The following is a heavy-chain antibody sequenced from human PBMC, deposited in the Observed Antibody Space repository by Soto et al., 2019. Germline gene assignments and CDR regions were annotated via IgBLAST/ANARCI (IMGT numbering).Heavy chain of an antibody. V-gene: IGHV4-59*01. CDR2: IYSIGYT. CDR1: VGSINNFY. CDR3: ARAMHAGFTHYFET. Sequence: ETLSLTGTVSVGSINNFYGNWIRHSPGKGLAWIGYIYSIGYTNYNPSLQIRVTISMDTSKNQVSLKLTSVTPADTAVYYCARAMHAGFTHYFETWGQGTLVTVSS. D-gene: IGHD1-26*01. J-gene: IGHJ5*02.